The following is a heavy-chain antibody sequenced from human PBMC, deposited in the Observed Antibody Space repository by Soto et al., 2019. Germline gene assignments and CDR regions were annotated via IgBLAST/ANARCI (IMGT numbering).Heavy chain of an antibody. CDR1: GFTFSNAW. CDR3: TSSELRYFDWLGGMDV. V-gene: IGHV3-15*07. CDR2: IKSKTDGGTT. Sequence: EVQLVESGGGLVKPGGSLRLSCAASGFTFSNAWMNWVRQAPGKGLEWVGRIKSKTDGGTTDYAAPVKGRFTISRDDSKNTLYLQMNSLKTEDTAVYYCTSSELRYFDWLGGMDVWGQATTVTVSS. D-gene: IGHD3-9*01. J-gene: IGHJ6*02.